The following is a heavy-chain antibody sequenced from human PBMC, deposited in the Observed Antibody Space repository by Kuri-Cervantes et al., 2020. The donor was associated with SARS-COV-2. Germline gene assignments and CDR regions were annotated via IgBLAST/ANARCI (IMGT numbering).Heavy chain of an antibody. CDR1: GGSISSYY. Sequence: SETLSLTCTVSGGSISSYYWSWIRQPAGKGLEWIGRIYTSGSTNYNPSLKSRATTSVDTSKNQFSLKLSSVTAADTAVYYCARISRTYAFDIWGQGTMVTVSS. J-gene: IGHJ3*02. CDR3: ARISRTYAFDI. D-gene: IGHD1-14*01. V-gene: IGHV4-4*07. CDR2: IYTSGST.